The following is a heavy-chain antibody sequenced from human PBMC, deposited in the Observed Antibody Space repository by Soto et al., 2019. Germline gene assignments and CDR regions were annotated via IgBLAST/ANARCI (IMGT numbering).Heavy chain of an antibody. Sequence: SETLSLTCTVSGGSISSDYWSWIRQPPGKGLEWVGYTFYSGSTNYNPSLKIRGTISLDASKNQLSLKLSSGTAADTAVYYCAREALRRGYSYGTFDYWGQGTLVTVSS. V-gene: IGHV4-59*01. D-gene: IGHD5-18*01. J-gene: IGHJ4*02. CDR1: GGSISSDY. CDR2: TFYSGST. CDR3: AREALRRGYSYGTFDY.